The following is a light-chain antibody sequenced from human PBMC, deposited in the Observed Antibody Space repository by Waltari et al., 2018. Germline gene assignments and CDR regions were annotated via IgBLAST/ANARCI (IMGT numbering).Light chain of an antibody. Sequence: QSVLRQPASVSGSPGQAITISCTGTDSDIGTYDFVSWYQQHPGKAPKLLIYSVSSRPSGVSGRFSASKSGNTASLTISGLRTEDEATYYCSAYASTYTVLFGGGTTLTIL. CDR3: SAYASTYTVL. CDR2: SVS. J-gene: IGLJ3*02. V-gene: IGLV2-14*03. CDR1: DSDIGTYDF.